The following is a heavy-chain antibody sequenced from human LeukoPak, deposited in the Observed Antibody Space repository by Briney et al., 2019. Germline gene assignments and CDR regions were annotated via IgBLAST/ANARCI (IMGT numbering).Heavy chain of an antibody. CDR2: INPNSGGT. D-gene: IGHD6-19*01. CDR1: GYTFTGYY. Sequence: ASVKVSCKASGYTFTGYYMHWVRQAPGQGLEWMGWINPNSGGTNYAQKFQGRVTMTRDTSISTAYMELSRLRSDDTAVYHCASRAAVAGTGDYWGQGTLVTVSS. J-gene: IGHJ4*02. CDR3: ASRAAVAGTGDY. V-gene: IGHV1-2*02.